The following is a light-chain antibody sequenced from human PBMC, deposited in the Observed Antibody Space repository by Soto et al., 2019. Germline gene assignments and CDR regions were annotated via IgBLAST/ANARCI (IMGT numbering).Light chain of an antibody. Sequence: DIVLTQSPDSLAVSLGERATSNSKPTTNSYPASIIRNFLAGYQQKQGQPPKLLMYWASTRESGVPDRFSGSGSATDFTLTISSLQAEDVAVYYCQQYHTPPLTFGGGTKVEIK. CDR1: TNSYPASIIRNF. J-gene: IGKJ4*01. V-gene: IGKV4-1*01. CDR3: QQYHTPPLT. CDR2: WAS.